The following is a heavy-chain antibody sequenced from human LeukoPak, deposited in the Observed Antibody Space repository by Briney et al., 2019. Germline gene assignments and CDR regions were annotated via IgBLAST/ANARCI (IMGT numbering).Heavy chain of an antibody. CDR2: ISGSGGNT. CDR3: AKGVLPTGFDY. Sequence: GGSLRLSCAASGFTFSSYAMNWVRQAPGKGLEWVSAISGSGGNTYYADSVKGRFTISRDNSKNTLYLQMNSLRAEDTAIYYCAKGVLPTGFDYWGQGTLVNVSS. D-gene: IGHD3-10*01. CDR1: GFTFSSYA. J-gene: IGHJ4*02. V-gene: IGHV3-23*01.